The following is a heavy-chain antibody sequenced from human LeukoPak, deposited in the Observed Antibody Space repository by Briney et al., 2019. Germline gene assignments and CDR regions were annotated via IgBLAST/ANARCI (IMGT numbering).Heavy chain of an antibody. D-gene: IGHD1-14*01. J-gene: IGHJ6*02. Sequence: SETLSLTCTVSGGSISSYYWSWIRQPPGKGLEWIGEINHSGSTNYNPSLKSRVTISVDTSKNQFSLKLSSVTAADTAVYYCARGDRKGIPLFYYYYYGMDVWGQGTTVTVSS. CDR3: ARGDRKGIPLFYYYYYGMDV. CDR2: INHSGST. V-gene: IGHV4-34*01. CDR1: GGSISSYY.